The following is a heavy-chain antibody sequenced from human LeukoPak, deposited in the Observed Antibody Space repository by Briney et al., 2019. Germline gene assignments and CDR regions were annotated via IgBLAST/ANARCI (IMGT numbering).Heavy chain of an antibody. CDR3: ANGQRYFDWYGAFGFDP. CDR2: ISGDGVST. CDR1: GFTFDDYA. J-gene: IGHJ5*02. D-gene: IGHD3-9*01. Sequence: GGSLRLSCAASGFTFDDYAMHWVRQAPGKGLEWVSLISGDGVSTYYADSVKGRFTISRDNSKNSLYLQMNSLRTEDTALYYCANGQRYFDWYGAFGFDPWGQGTLVTVSS. V-gene: IGHV3-43*02.